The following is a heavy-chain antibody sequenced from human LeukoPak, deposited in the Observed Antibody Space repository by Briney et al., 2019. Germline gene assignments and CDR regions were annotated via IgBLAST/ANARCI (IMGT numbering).Heavy chain of an antibody. Sequence: PSETLSLTCTVSGDSISTSNSYWGWIRQPPGKGLEWIGEINHSGSTNYNPSLKSRVTISVDTSKNQFSLKLSSVTAAGTAVYYCARHRSPLGEYRYLQKYNWFDPWGQGTLVTVSS. V-gene: IGHV4-39*01. J-gene: IGHJ5*02. D-gene: IGHD3-10*01. CDR2: INHSGST. CDR1: GDSISTSNSY. CDR3: ARHRSPLGEYRYLQKYNWFDP.